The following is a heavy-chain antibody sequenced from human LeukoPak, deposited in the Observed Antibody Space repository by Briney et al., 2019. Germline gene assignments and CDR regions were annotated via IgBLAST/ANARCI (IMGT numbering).Heavy chain of an antibody. D-gene: IGHD3-10*01. CDR3: ARDTARPDYYGSGSYPHYGMDV. V-gene: IGHV4-59*01. Sequence: PSETLSLTCTVSGGSISSYYWSWIRQPPGKGLEWIGYIYYSGSTNYNPSLKSRVTISVDTSKNQFSLKLSSVTAADTAVYYCARDTARPDYYGSGSYPHYGMDVWGQGTTVTVSS. CDR1: GGSISSYY. J-gene: IGHJ6*02. CDR2: IYYSGST.